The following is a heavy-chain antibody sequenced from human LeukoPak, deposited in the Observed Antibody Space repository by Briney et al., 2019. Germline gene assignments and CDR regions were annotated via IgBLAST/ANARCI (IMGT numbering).Heavy chain of an antibody. J-gene: IGHJ3*01. V-gene: IGHV3-48*03. D-gene: IGHD3/OR15-3a*01. Sequence: GGSLSLPCVASGFIFSIYEMNWVGQAPGKGLEWISYISSSDNTILYADSVKGRFTISRDNAKNSLYLQMNSLRAEDTAVYYCAKLIWTTRDAFVGLGQGTMVTVSS. CDR3: AKLIWTTRDAFVG. CDR1: GFIFSIYE. CDR2: ISSSDNTI.